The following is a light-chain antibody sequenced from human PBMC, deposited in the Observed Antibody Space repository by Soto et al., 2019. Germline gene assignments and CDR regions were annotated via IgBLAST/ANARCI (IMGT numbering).Light chain of an antibody. CDR1: QSVTSN. V-gene: IGKV3-15*01. CDR3: QQYNYWPQTYT. J-gene: IGKJ2*01. Sequence: EIVMTQSPATLSVSPGERATLSCRASQSVTSNLAWYQQKPGQAPRLLIYGASTRATGIPARFSGSGSGTEFTLTISSLQSEDFAVYYCQQYNYWPQTYTFGPGTKLEIK. CDR2: GAS.